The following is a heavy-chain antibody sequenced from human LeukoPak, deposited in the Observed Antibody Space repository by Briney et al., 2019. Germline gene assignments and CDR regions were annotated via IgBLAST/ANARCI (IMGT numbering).Heavy chain of an antibody. Sequence: SVKVSCKASGDSFSNNVITWVRLAPGQGLEWTGRIIPVLGVSNFARKFQGRVTITADKSTNTAHMELSRLESGETAVYYCTRESVYAPDGSGYHRDAFDIWGQGTVVIVSS. J-gene: IGHJ3*02. D-gene: IGHD3-22*01. CDR3: TRESVYAPDGSGYHRDAFDI. CDR1: GDSFSNNV. CDR2: IIPVLGVS. V-gene: IGHV1-69*04.